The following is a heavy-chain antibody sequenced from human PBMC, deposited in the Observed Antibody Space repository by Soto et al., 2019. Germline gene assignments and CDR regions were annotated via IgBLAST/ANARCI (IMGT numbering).Heavy chain of an antibody. D-gene: IGHD3-9*01. CDR3: ARRSPYYDILTGYYSHLPYYFDY. CDR2: INAGNGNT. V-gene: IGHV1-3*01. J-gene: IGHJ4*02. CDR1: GYTFTSYA. Sequence: ASVKVSCKASGYTFTSYAMHWVRQAPGQRLEWMGWINAGNGNTKYSQKFQGRVTITRDTSASTAYMELSSLRSEDTAVYYCARRSPYYDILTGYYSHLPYYFDYWGQGTLVTVSS.